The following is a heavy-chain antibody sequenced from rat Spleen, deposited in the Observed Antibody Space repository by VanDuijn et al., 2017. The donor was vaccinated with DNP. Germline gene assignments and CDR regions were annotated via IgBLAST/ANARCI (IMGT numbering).Heavy chain of an antibody. V-gene: IGHV5-22*01. CDR1: GFTFSAYY. CDR2: IGSPAYAP. Sequence: EVQLVESGGGLVQPGRSLKLSCAASGFTFSAYYMAWVRQAPAKGLEWVAYIGSPAYAPYYADSVKGGFTISRDNAKSTLYLKMNSLRSEDMATYYCVRWNSGHFDYWGQGVMVTVSS. D-gene: IGHD4-3*01. J-gene: IGHJ2*01. CDR3: VRWNSGHFDY.